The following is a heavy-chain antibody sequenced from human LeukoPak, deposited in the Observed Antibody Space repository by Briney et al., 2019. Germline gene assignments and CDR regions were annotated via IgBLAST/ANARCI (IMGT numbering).Heavy chain of an antibody. V-gene: IGHV3-21*01. CDR1: GFTFSSYS. CDR3: ARERGDYYGSGSYPWFDP. D-gene: IGHD3-10*01. CDR2: ISSSSSYI. Sequence: GGSLRLSCAASGFTFSSYSMNWVRQAPGKGLEWVSSISSSSSYIYYADSVKGRFTIPRDNAKNSLYLQMNSLRAEDTAEYYCARERGDYYGSGSYPWFDPWGQGTLVTVSS. J-gene: IGHJ5*02.